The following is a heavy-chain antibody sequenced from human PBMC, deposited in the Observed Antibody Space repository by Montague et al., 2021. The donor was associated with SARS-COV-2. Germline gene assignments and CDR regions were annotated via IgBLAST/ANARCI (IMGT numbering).Heavy chain of an antibody. V-gene: IGHV4-34*01. Sequence: SETLSLTCAVYGGSFGDSFSTWTRQPPGNGLEWVGEINHRVTSHYNPSLKSRASLSVATSKNQFSLYLGSVTAADTAVYYCARGRQHLNMIVVVMTAGEYYSAFWRQGTLVTVTS. CDR3: ARGRQHLNMIVVVMTAGEYYSAF. D-gene: IGHD3-22*01. J-gene: IGHJ4*03. CDR2: INHRVTS. CDR1: GGSFGDSF.